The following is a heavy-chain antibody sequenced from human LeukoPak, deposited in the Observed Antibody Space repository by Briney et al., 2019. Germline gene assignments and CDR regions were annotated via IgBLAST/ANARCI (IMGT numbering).Heavy chain of an antibody. Sequence: ASVKVSCKASGYTFTSYYMHWVRQAPGQGLEWMGIINPSGGSTSYAQKFQGRVTMTGDMSTSTVYMELSSLRSEDTAVYYCARVFGGGDCYDYWGQGTLVTVSS. CDR3: ARVFGGGDCYDY. D-gene: IGHD2-21*01. V-gene: IGHV1-46*01. CDR2: INPSGGST. J-gene: IGHJ4*02. CDR1: GYTFTSYY.